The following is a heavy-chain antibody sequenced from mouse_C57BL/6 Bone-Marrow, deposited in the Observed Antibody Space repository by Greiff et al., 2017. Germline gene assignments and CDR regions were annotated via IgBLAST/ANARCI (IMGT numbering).Heavy chain of an antibody. CDR1: GYTFTDYY. D-gene: IGHD2-4*01. Sequence: EVKLQESGPVLVKPGASVKMSCKASGYTFTDYYMNWVKQSHGKSLEWIGVINPYNGGTSYNQKFKGKATLTVDKSSSTAYMELNSLTSEDSAVYYCARAIYYDYEAWFAYWGQGTLVTVSA. V-gene: IGHV1-19*01. J-gene: IGHJ3*01. CDR2: INPYNGGT. CDR3: ARAIYYDYEAWFAY.